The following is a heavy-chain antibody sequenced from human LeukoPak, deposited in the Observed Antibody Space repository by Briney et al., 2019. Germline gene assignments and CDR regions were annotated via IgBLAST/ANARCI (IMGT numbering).Heavy chain of an antibody. D-gene: IGHD3-22*01. Sequence: PGGSLRLSCAASGFTFSDYYMSWIRQAPGKGLEWVSYISSSGSTIYYADSVKGRFTISRDNAKNSLYLQMSSLRAEDTAVYYCAREGDYYDSSGYLNWFDPWGQGTLVTVSS. CDR1: GFTFSDYY. CDR3: AREGDYYDSSGYLNWFDP. J-gene: IGHJ5*02. V-gene: IGHV3-11*01. CDR2: ISSSGSTI.